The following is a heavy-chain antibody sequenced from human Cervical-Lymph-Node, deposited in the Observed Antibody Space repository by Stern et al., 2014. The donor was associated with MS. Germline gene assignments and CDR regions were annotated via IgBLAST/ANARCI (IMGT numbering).Heavy chain of an antibody. CDR2: INPSGGST. D-gene: IGHD6-19*01. CDR1: GYSFTSHY. V-gene: IGHV1-46*01. CDR3: AREVAGHRLGMMDV. Sequence: QVQLVQSGAEVKKPGASVNVSCKASGYSFTSHYIHWVRQAPGQGLEWMGIINPSGGSTSYAQKFQGRVTMTRDTSTSTVYMDLSSLRSEDTAMYYCAREVAGHRLGMMDVWGQGTTVTVSS. J-gene: IGHJ6*02.